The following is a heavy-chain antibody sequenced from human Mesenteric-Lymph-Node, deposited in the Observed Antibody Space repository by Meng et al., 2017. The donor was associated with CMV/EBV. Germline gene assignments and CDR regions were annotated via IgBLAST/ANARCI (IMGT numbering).Heavy chain of an antibody. J-gene: IGHJ4*02. V-gene: IGHV4-39*01. CDR3: AQVVVAATQLPFH. D-gene: IGHD2-15*01. CDR1: GGSISSTSYY. Sequence: VSGGSISSTSYYWGWVRQPPGKGLEWIGSFFYTGSTYYNPSLKSRVTISVDTSRNQFSLRLSSVTAADTAVYYCAQVVVAATQLPFHWGQGTLVTVSS. CDR2: FFYTGST.